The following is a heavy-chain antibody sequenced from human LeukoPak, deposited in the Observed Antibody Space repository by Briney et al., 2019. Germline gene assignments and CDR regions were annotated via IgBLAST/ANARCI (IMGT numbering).Heavy chain of an antibody. V-gene: IGHV2-5*02. CDR2: IYWDDDK. Sequence: SGPTLVNPTQTLTLTCTFSGFSLSTSGVNVGWIRQPPGKALEWLALIYWDDDKRYTPSLKSRLTITKDTSKNQVVLTMTNMDPVDTATYYCAHSLHQGSPGWFDPWGQGTLVTVSS. CDR3: AHSLHQGSPGWFDP. J-gene: IGHJ5*02. D-gene: IGHD1-26*01. CDR1: GFSLSTSGVN.